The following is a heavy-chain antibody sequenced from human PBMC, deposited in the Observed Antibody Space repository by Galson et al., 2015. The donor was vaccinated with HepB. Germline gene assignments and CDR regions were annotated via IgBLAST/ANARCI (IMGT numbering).Heavy chain of an antibody. D-gene: IGHD2-2*01. V-gene: IGHV4-31*03. J-gene: IGHJ4*02. CDR3: ARGIVVARTTRSQFDF. Sequence: PLSLTCTVSSGSISSGGYYWSWIRQHPGKGLEWIGYIYYSGSTYYNPSLKSRVTISVDTSENQFSLKLSSVTAADTAVYYCARGIVVARTTRSQFDFWGQGTLVTVSS. CDR2: IYYSGST. CDR1: SGSISSGGYY.